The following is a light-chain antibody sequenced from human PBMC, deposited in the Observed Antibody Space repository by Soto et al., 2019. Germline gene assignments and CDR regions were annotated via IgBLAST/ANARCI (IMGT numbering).Light chain of an antibody. J-gene: IGKJ2*01. CDR3: QQHGDSPNYT. CDR2: GAS. V-gene: IGKV3-20*01. Sequence: ERMLTHSPGTLSLSPGETATLSCRARQSMSSDYVAWYQQKHGQATRLLIFGASSSTTGIPDRLIGIGSGTAFILTINRLQPEDFSVYYCQQHGDSPNYTFGQGNKLEI. CDR1: QSMSSDY.